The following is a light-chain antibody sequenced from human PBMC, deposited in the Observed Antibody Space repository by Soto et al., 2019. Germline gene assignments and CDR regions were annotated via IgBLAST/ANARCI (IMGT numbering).Light chain of an antibody. CDR2: GAS. CDR1: QSVSSN. J-gene: IGKJ2*01. CDR3: QQYNNWPMYT. Sequence: EIVMTQSPATLSVSPGERATLSCRASQSVSSNLAWYQQKPGQAPRLLISGASTRATGVPARFSGSGSGPEFTLTISTLQSQDFAVYYCQQYNNWPMYTFGQGTKLEI. V-gene: IGKV3-15*01.